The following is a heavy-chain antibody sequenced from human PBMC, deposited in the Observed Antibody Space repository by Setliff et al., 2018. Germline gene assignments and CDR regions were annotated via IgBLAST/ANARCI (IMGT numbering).Heavy chain of an antibody. V-gene: IGHV4-30-4*01. D-gene: IGHD4-4*01. Sequence: SETLSLTCTVSGGSIRSGNDLWSWLRQSPGKGLEWIAYISAYTGRAYYNPSLQSRAALSADTSKSQFSLRLTSVTAADTAVYYCAREVIDPVSSDAFDIWGQGRMVTVTS. J-gene: IGHJ3*02. CDR1: GGSIRSGNDL. CDR3: AREVIDPVSSDAFDI. CDR2: ISAYTGRA.